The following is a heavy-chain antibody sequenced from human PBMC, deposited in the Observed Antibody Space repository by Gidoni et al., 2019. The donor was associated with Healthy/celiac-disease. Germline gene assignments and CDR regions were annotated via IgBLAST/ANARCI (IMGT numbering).Heavy chain of an antibody. D-gene: IGHD1-26*01. Sequence: EVQLVASGGGLVQPGMSLTLSCAASGFTFDDYAMHWVRQAPGKGLEGVSGISWNSGSIGYADSVKGRFTISRDNAKNSLYLQMNSLRAEDTALYYCAKDYQWELAGTYFDYWGQGTLVTVSS. V-gene: IGHV3-9*01. CDR3: AKDYQWELAGTYFDY. J-gene: IGHJ4*02. CDR2: ISWNSGSI. CDR1: GFTFDDYA.